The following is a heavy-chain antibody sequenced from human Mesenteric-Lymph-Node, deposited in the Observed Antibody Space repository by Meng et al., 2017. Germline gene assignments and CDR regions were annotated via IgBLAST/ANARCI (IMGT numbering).Heavy chain of an antibody. V-gene: IGHV3-7*03. CDR2: VKQDGSAT. CDR3: AKDINGEGGFDI. J-gene: IGHJ3*02. Sequence: GGSLRLSCAASGFTFTSYWMNWVRQAPGKGLEWVANVKQDGSATYYVDSVKGRFTISRDNAKNSLFLEMNSLRTEDMAFYYCAKDINGEGGFDIWGQGTMVTVSS. D-gene: IGHD2-15*01. CDR1: GFTFTSYW.